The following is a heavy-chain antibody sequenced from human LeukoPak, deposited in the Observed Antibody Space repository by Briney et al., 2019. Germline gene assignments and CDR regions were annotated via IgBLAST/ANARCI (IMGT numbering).Heavy chain of an antibody. V-gene: IGHV3-64*01. CDR2: ISSNGGST. Sequence: WGSLRLSCAASGFTFSSYAMHWVRQAPGKGLEYVSAISSNGGSTYYANSVKGRFTISRDNSKNTLYLQMGSLRADDMAVYYCATGLGTTVVTPGTFDYWGQGTLVTVSS. J-gene: IGHJ4*02. CDR1: GFTFSSYA. CDR3: ATGLGTTVVTPGTFDY. D-gene: IGHD4-23*01.